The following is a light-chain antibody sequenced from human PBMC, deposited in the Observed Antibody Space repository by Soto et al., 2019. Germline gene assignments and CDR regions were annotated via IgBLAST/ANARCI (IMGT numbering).Light chain of an antibody. J-gene: IGKJ1*01. CDR1: QSISKK. CDR2: AAS. V-gene: IGKV3-15*01. Sequence: EILMTQSPSTLSVSLGDRATLSCRASQSISKKLAWYQQKPGQAPRLLIYAASIRATGIPASFSGSGSGTEFTLTISSLQYEDFSVYYCQQYNNWPPWTFGQGTKVDIK. CDR3: QQYNNWPPWT.